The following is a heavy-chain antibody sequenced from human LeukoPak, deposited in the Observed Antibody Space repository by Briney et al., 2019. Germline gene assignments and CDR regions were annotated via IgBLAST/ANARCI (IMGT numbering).Heavy chain of an antibody. D-gene: IGHD3-16*01. Sequence: PSETLSLTCAVYGGSFSGYYWSWIRQPPGKGLEWIGEINHSGSTNYNPSLKSRVTISVDTSKNQFSLKLSSVTAADTAVYYCARIKGGIPLDYWGQGTLVTVPS. CDR2: INHSGST. V-gene: IGHV4-34*01. CDR1: GGSFSGYY. J-gene: IGHJ4*02. CDR3: ARIKGGIPLDY.